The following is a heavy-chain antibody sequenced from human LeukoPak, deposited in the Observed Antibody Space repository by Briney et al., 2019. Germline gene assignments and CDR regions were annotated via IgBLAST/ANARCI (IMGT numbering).Heavy chain of an antibody. J-gene: IGHJ1*01. Sequence: PSETLSLTCTVSGGSISSYYWSWIRRPAGKGLEWIGRTYTSGSTNYNPSLKSRVTMSVDTSKNQFSLNLTSVTAADTAVYYCARHLGLMTNLQYWGPGTLITVSS. CDR1: GGSISSYY. CDR3: ARHLGLMTNLQY. V-gene: IGHV4-4*07. CDR2: TYTSGST. D-gene: IGHD3-16*01.